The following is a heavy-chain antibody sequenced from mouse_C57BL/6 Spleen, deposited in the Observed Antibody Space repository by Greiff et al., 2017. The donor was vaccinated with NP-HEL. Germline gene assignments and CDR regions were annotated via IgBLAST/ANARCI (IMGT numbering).Heavy chain of an antibody. J-gene: IGHJ1*03. Sequence: EVQGVESGGGLVQPKGSLKLSCAASGFTFNTYAMHWVRQAPGKGLEWVARIRSKSSNYATYYADSVKDRFTISRDDSQSMLYLQMNNLKTEDTAMYYCVRVGTTVVADWYFDVWGTGTTVTVSS. CDR3: VRVGTTVVADWYFDV. D-gene: IGHD1-1*01. CDR1: GFTFNTYA. CDR2: IRSKSSNYAT. V-gene: IGHV10-3*01.